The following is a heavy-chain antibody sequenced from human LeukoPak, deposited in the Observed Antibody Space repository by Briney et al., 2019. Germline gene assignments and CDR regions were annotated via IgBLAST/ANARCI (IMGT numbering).Heavy chain of an antibody. J-gene: IGHJ4*02. CDR3: PIAGGVTTVTHFDY. CDR1: GGSISSGDYY. V-gene: IGHV4-30-4*02. CDR2: IYYSGST. Sequence: PSDTLSLTCTVSGGSISSGDYYWSWIRQPPGTGLEWIGYIYYSGSTYYNPSLKSRVTISVDTSKHQFSLKLSSVTVADTAVYYRPIAGGVTTVTHFDYWGQGPVVTVSS. D-gene: IGHD4-11*01.